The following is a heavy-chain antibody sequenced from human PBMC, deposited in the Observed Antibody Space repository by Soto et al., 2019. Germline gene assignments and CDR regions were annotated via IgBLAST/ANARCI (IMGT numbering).Heavy chain of an antibody. V-gene: IGHV1-3*01. Sequence: ASVKVSCKASGYTFTNHVIHWVRQAPGQRLEWMGWINVGNGNTKYSQDFQGRVTITRDTSASTAYMELSSLRSEDTAVHYCATRVGYCSGGNCGFDYWGQGTLVTVSS. CDR1: GYTFTNHV. CDR2: INVGNGNT. J-gene: IGHJ4*02. CDR3: ATRVGYCSGGNCGFDY. D-gene: IGHD2-15*01.